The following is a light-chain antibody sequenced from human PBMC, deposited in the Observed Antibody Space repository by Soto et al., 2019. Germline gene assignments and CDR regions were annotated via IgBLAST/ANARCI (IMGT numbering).Light chain of an antibody. CDR2: GAS. V-gene: IGKV3-20*01. Sequence: EIVSTQSPGTLSFSPWERSTLSCRASQPVRSSYLAWYQQKPGQAPRLLIYGASSRATGIPDRFSGSGSGTDFTLTISRLEPEDFAVYYCQQYGSSPRTFGQGTKLEIK. CDR1: QPVRSSY. CDR3: QQYGSSPRT. J-gene: IGKJ2*01.